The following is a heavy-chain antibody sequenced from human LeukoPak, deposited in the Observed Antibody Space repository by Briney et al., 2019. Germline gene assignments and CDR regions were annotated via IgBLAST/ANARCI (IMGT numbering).Heavy chain of an antibody. V-gene: IGHV1-2*06. CDR3: ARDNGYTSGWYFDY. D-gene: IGHD6-19*01. Sequence: ASVKVSSKASGYTFTGYYIHWVRQAPGQGLEWMGRINPNSGDTNYVQKFQGRVTMTRDTSISTAYMEVSRLRSDDTAVYYCARDNGYTSGWYFDYWGQGTLVTVSS. J-gene: IGHJ4*02. CDR1: GYTFTGYY. CDR2: INPNSGDT.